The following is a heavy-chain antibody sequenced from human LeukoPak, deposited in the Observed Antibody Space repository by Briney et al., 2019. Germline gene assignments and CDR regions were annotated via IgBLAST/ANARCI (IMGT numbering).Heavy chain of an antibody. CDR1: GGTFSSYA. CDR2: IIPIFGTA. D-gene: IGHD1-1*01. CDR3: PSSLGAYNPRDYYYYMDV. V-gene: IGHV1-69*01. Sequence: SVKVSCKASGGTFSSYAISWVRQAPGQGLEWMGGIIPIFGTANYAQKFQGRVTITAAESTSPAYIELSKLRSETPAAYSCPSSLGAYNPRDYYYYMDVWGKGTTVTVSS. J-gene: IGHJ6*03.